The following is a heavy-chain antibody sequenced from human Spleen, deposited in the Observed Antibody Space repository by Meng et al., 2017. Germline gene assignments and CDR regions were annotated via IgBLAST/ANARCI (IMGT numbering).Heavy chain of an antibody. Sequence: QVQLWPSGAEVNMSGASVKFSCKPSGYNFPDYYIHWVRRAPGQGLEWMGRINPKSGDTHYAQKFQARVTMTGDTSISTAYMELSGLRSDDTAMYYCARDEDISAAGKLFGDYWGQGTLVTVSS. CDR2: INPKSGDT. J-gene: IGHJ4*02. V-gene: IGHV1-2*06. D-gene: IGHD6-25*01. CDR1: GYNFPDYY. CDR3: ARDEDISAAGKLFGDY.